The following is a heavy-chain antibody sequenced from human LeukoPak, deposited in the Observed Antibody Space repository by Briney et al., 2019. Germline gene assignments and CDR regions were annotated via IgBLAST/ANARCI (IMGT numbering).Heavy chain of an antibody. CDR1: GFTFSSYA. CDR2: ISGSGGST. Sequence: GGSLRLFCAASGFTFSSYAMSWVRQAPGKGLEWVSAISGSGGSTYYADSVKGRFTISRDNSKDTLYLQMNSLRAEDTAVYYCAKDTYYYDSSGYYGSEDYWGQGTLVTVSS. CDR3: AKDTYYYDSSGYYGSEDY. V-gene: IGHV3-23*01. J-gene: IGHJ4*02. D-gene: IGHD3-22*01.